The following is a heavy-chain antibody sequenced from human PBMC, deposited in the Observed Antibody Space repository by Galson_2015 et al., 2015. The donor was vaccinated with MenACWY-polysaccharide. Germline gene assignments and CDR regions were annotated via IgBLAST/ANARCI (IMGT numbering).Heavy chain of an antibody. CDR1: GFTFGDYA. CDR3: TRDRAIDY. D-gene: IGHD3-10*01. J-gene: IGHJ4*02. V-gene: IGHV3-49*03. Sequence: SLRLSCAASGFTFGDYAMAWFRQAPGKRLEWVGFIRCKASGETTGYAASVKGRFTIARDDSKSTAYLQMNSLQTEDTGIYYWTRDRAIDYWGQGTLVTVSS. CDR2: IRCKASGETT.